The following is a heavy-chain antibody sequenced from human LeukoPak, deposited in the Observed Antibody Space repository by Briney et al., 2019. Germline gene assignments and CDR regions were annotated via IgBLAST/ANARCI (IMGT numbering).Heavy chain of an antibody. CDR1: GGSISSGDYY. V-gene: IGHV4-61*08. Sequence: SETLSLTCTVSGGSISSGDYYWSWIRQPPGKGLEWIGYIYYSGSTNYNPSLKSRVTISVDTSKNQFSLKLSSVTAADTAVYYCACPGKYSSGLDYWGQGTLVTVSS. D-gene: IGHD6-19*01. CDR3: ACPGKYSSGLDY. CDR2: IYYSGST. J-gene: IGHJ4*02.